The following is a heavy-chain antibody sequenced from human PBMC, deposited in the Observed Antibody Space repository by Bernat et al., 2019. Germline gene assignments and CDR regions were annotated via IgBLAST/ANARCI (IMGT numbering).Heavy chain of an antibody. Sequence: EVQLVESGGDLVKPGGSLRVSCAASGFTFTNAWMNWVRQAPGKGLEWVGRIKSKTDGGTIDYAAPVKGRFIISRDDSKNTLFLQMNSLKSEDTAVYYCATGNLEQLGFYSYYGMDVWGQGTTVTVSS. J-gene: IGHJ6*02. CDR1: GFTFTNAW. V-gene: IGHV3-15*07. D-gene: IGHD6-6*01. CDR2: IKSKTDGGTI. CDR3: ATGNLEQLGFYSYYGMDV.